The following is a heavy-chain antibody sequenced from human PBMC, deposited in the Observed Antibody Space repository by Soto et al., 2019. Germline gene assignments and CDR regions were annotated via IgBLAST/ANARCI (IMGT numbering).Heavy chain of an antibody. J-gene: IGHJ5*02. CDR2: IYYSGST. D-gene: IGHD1-1*01. CDR1: GGSISSSSYY. Sequence: QLQLQESGPGLVKPSETLSLTCTVSGGSISSSSYYWGWIRQPPGKGLEWIGSIYYSGSTYYNPSLKSRVTISVDTSKNQFSLKLSSVTAADTAVYYCASNWNDLYNWFDPWGQGTLVTVSS. CDR3: ASNWNDLYNWFDP. V-gene: IGHV4-39*01.